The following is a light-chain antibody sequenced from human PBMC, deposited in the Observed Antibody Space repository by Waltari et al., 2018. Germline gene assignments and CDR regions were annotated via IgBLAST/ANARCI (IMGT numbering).Light chain of an antibody. CDR1: QTISSY. Sequence: DIQMTQSPSSLSASVGDRVTITCRASQTISSYLNWYQQRPGKAPKLLIYAAASLQGRVPSRFSGRKSGTDFTLTISSLQPEDFATYYCQQSYNTPRTFGQGTRVEIK. J-gene: IGKJ1*01. V-gene: IGKV1-39*01. CDR3: QQSYNTPRT. CDR2: AAA.